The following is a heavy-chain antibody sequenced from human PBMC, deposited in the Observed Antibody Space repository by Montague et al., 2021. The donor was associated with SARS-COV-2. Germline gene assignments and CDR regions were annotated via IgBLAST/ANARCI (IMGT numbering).Heavy chain of an antibody. CDR1: GDSISNYY. J-gene: IGHJ6*02. Sequence: SETLSLTCTVSGDSISNYYWSWIRQPPGKGLEWIGYIYYSGSTNYNPSLKSRVTISVDTSKNQFSLKLSSVTAADTAVYYCARYEGYYDILTGYSTPYYYYGMDVWGQGTTVTVSS. CDR3: ARYEGYYDILTGYSTPYYYYGMDV. D-gene: IGHD3-9*01. V-gene: IGHV4-59*12. CDR2: IYYSGST.